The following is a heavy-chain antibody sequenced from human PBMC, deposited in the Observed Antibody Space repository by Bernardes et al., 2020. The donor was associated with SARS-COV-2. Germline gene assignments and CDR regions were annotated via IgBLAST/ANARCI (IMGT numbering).Heavy chain of an antibody. J-gene: IGHJ3*02. CDR3: AREGGYEYSSSIDAFDI. Sequence: GGSLRLSCAASGFTVSSNYMSWVRQAPGKGLEWVSVIYSGGSTYYADSVKGRFTISRDNSKNTLYLQMNSLRAEDTAVYYCAREGGYEYSSSIDAFDIWGQGTMVTVSS. CDR1: GFTVSSNY. V-gene: IGHV3-66*01. CDR2: IYSGGST. D-gene: IGHD6-6*01.